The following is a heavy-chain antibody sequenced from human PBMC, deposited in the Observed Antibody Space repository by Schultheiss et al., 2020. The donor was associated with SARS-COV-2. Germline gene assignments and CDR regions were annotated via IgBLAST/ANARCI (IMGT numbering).Heavy chain of an antibody. CDR2: IWYDGSNK. J-gene: IGHJ4*02. Sequence: GSLRLSCTASGFTFGDYAMSWVRQAPGKGLEWVAVIWYDGSNKYYADSVKGRFTISRDNSKNTLYLQMNSLRAEDTAVYYCARSGSHNEAAIWGQGTLVTVSS. D-gene: IGHD1-26*01. CDR1: GFTFGDYA. CDR3: ARSGSHNEAAI. V-gene: IGHV3-33*01.